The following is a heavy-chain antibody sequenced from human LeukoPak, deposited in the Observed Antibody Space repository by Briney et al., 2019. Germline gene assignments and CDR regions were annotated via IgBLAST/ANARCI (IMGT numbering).Heavy chain of an antibody. CDR3: AKDGSFSITYCGGDCYFDY. J-gene: IGHJ4*02. Sequence: PGGSLRLSCAASGFTFSSYAMHWVRQAPGKGLEWVAFIRYDGSNKYYADSVKGRFTISRDNSKNTLYLQMNSLRAEDTAVYYCAKDGSFSITYCGGDCYFDYWGQGTLVTVSS. V-gene: IGHV3-30*02. D-gene: IGHD2-21*02. CDR2: IRYDGSNK. CDR1: GFTFSSYA.